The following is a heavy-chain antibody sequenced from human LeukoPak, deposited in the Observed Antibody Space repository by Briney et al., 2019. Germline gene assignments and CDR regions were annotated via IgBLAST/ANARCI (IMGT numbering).Heavy chain of an antibody. CDR1: GFTFRSHS. Sequence: GGSLRLSCKASGFTFRSHSLNWVRQAPGKGPEWVSSISSSGGSMYYRDSVKDRFTISRDNAKNSLYLQLNSLRDEDTAVYFCARDQVTGAFDIWGQGTMVIVSS. V-gene: IGHV3-21*04. D-gene: IGHD1-1*01. J-gene: IGHJ3*02. CDR2: ISSSGGSM. CDR3: ARDQVTGAFDI.